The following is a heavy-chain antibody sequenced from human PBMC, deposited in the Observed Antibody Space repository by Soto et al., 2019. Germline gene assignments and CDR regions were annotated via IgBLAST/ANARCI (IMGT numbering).Heavy chain of an antibody. J-gene: IGHJ4*02. Sequence: QVQLVQSGAEVKRPGASVKVSCKATGYTFTSYGISWVRQAPGEGLEWMGWINAYIGNKKYAQKLQGRVTMTTDTSTSTAYMELRSLRSDDTAVYYCARDRGQQLFDYWGQGTLVTVSS. CDR3: ARDRGQQLFDY. CDR1: GYTFTSYG. CDR2: INAYIGNK. D-gene: IGHD6-13*01. V-gene: IGHV1-18*01.